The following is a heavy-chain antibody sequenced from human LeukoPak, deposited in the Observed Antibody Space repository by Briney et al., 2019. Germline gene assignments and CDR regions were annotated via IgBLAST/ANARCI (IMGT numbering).Heavy chain of an antibody. D-gene: IGHD2-15*01. V-gene: IGHV3-11*01. Sequence: PGGSLRLSCAASGFTFSDYYMSWIRQAPGKGLEWVSYISSSGSTIYYADSVKGRFTISRDNAKNSLYLQMNSLRAEDTAVYYCARDRILNLYWYFDLWGRGTLVTVSS. CDR2: ISSSGSTI. CDR1: GFTFSDYY. J-gene: IGHJ2*01. CDR3: ARDRILNLYWYFDL.